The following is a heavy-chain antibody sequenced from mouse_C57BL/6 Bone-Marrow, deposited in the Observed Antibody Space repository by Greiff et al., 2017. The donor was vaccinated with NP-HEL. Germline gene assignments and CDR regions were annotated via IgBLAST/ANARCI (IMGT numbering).Heavy chain of an antibody. D-gene: IGHD2-12*01. Sequence: DVKLVESGGDLVKPGGSLKLSCAASGFTFSSYGMSWVRQTPDKRLEWVATISSGGSYTYYPDSVKGRFTISRDNAKNTLYLQMSSLKSEDTAMYYCARQRFTRFAYWGQGTLVTVSA. J-gene: IGHJ3*01. CDR1: GFTFSSYG. CDR2: ISSGGSYT. V-gene: IGHV5-6*02. CDR3: ARQRFTRFAY.